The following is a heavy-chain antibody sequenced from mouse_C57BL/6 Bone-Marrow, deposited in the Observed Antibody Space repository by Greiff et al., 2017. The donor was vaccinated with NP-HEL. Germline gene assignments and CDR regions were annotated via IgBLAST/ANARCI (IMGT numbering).Heavy chain of an antibody. CDR1: GYAFSSSW. CDR2: LYPGDGAT. V-gene: IGHV1-82*01. J-gene: IGHJ3*01. Sequence: QVQLQQSAPELVKPGASVQISCKASGYAFSSSWLNWVKQRPGKGLAWIGRLYPGDGATNYKRKFKGKATLTADKSSSTAYMQLSSLTSEDSAVYFCAREEVFDPCAYWGQGTLVTVSA. CDR3: AREEVFDPCAY.